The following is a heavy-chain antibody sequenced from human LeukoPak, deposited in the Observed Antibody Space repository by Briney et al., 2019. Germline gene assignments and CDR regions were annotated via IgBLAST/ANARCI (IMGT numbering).Heavy chain of an antibody. CDR3: ARHGYCTTTSCYGDNDY. D-gene: IGHD2-2*03. CDR1: GYSFTSYW. V-gene: IGHV5-10-1*01. Sequence: GESLQISCQGSGYSFTSYWISWVRQMPGKGLEWMGRIDPTDSYTNYNPSFQGHVTMSVDKSISTVYLQWSSLRASDTAMYYCARHGYCTTTSCYGDNDYWGQGTLVTVSS. CDR2: IDPTDSYT. J-gene: IGHJ4*02.